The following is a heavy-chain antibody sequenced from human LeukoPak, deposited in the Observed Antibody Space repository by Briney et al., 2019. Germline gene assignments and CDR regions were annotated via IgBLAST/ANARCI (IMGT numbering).Heavy chain of an antibody. CDR2: IKPDESEK. J-gene: IGHJ4*02. CDR3: ARDSGVHAHNDY. Sequence: GGSLRLSCAASGFTFSNYWITWVRQAPGKGLEWVADIKPDESEKYYVGSVKRRFTISRDNAKNSLYLQMNPLRDEDTPVYLCARDSGVHAHNDYWRQGTLVTVSS. D-gene: IGHD3-3*01. CDR1: GFTFSNYW. V-gene: IGHV3-7*01.